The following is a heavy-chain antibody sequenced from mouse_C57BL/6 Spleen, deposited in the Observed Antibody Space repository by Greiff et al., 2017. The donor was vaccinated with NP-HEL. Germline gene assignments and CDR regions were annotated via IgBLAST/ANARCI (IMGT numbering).Heavy chain of an antibody. CDR1: GYTFTDYN. V-gene: IGHV1-18*01. Sequence: EVQLQQSGPELVKPGASVKIPCKASGYTFTDYNMDWVKQSHGKSLEWIGDINPNNGGTIYNQKFKGKATLTVDKSSSTAYMELRSLTSEDTAVYYCARRRLLRSPYYAMDDWGQGTSVTVSS. D-gene: IGHD1-1*01. CDR2: INPNNGGT. J-gene: IGHJ4*01. CDR3: ARRRLLRSPYYAMDD.